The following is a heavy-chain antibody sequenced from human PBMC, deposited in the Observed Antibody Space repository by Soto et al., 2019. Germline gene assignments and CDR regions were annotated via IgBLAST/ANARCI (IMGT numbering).Heavy chain of an antibody. Sequence: SGPTLVNPTQTLTLTCTLSGFSLSTSGVGVGRIRQPPGKALEWLALIYWNDDKRYSPSLKSRLTITKDTSKNQVVLTMTNMDPVDTASDYCAHGPAHFYDWGKGTLVPVSS. V-gene: IGHV2-5*01. CDR3: AHGPAHFYD. CDR1: GFSLSTSGVG. CDR2: IYWNDDK. J-gene: IGHJ4*02.